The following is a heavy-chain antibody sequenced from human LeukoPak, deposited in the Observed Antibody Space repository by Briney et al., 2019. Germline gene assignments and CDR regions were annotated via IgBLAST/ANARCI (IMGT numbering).Heavy chain of an antibody. V-gene: IGHV1-2*02. CDR3: ARRLTYYYDSSGYYLDY. CDR1: GYTFSGYY. CDR2: INPNSGGT. Sequence: ASVKVSCKASGYTFSGYYLHWVRQAPGQGLEWMGWINPNSGGTNYAQKFQGRVTMTRDTSISTAYMELSRLRSDDTAVYYRARRLTYYYDSSGYYLDYWGQGTLVTVSS. D-gene: IGHD3-22*01. J-gene: IGHJ4*02.